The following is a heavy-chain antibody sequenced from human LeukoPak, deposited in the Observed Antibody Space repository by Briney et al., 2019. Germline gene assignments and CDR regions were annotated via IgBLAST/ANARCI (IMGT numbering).Heavy chain of an antibody. CDR3: ARHASVDGNWPRPLDY. CDR2: IYYSGST. V-gene: IGHV4-39*01. Sequence: SETLSLTRTVSGGSISISPYYCGWIRQPRGEGLEWIGYIYYSGSTYLNPSLKTRVTISVDTYKNPCSLKLTSVTAADTAVYYCARHASVDGNWPRPLDYWGQGSLVTVSS. D-gene: IGHD6-19*01. J-gene: IGHJ4*02. CDR1: GGSISISPYY.